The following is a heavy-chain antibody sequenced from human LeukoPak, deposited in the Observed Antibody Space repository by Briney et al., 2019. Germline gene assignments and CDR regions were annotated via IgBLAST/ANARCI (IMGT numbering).Heavy chain of an antibody. CDR1: GFTFSGFG. Sequence: GKSLRLSCAASGFTFSGFGMHWVRQLPGKRLEWVAYVSGSGSTVYYADSVKGRFTISRDNGKSSLYLQMNSLRVEDTALYYCVRQFASWGQGTLVTVSS. CDR2: VSGSGSTV. CDR3: VRQFAS. J-gene: IGHJ4*02. V-gene: IGHV3-48*01.